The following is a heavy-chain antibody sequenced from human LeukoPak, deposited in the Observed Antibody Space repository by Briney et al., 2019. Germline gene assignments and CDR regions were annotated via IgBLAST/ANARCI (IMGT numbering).Heavy chain of an antibody. V-gene: IGHV3-23*01. Sequence: GGSLRLSCAASGFTLTNYAITWVRQAPGKGLEWVSAISGSGGSTYYADSAKGRFTISRDNSKNTLYLQMNSLRAEDTAIYFCVKAGTTVYWGQGTLVTVSS. J-gene: IGHJ4*02. CDR1: GFTLTNYA. CDR2: ISGSGGST. D-gene: IGHD1-7*01. CDR3: VKAGTTVY.